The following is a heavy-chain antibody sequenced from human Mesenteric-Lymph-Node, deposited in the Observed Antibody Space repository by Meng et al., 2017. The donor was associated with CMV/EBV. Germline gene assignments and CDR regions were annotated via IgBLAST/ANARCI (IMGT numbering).Heavy chain of an antibody. CDR3: AKDSLWLGEFLRGAYFDY. CDR1: GFTFSNYG. Sequence: GGSLRLSCAASGFTFSNYGMHWVRQAPGKGLEGVAFIRFDGSNKYYTDSVKGRFTISRDNSKTPLYLQMNSLRAEDTAVYYCAKDSLWLGEFLRGAYFDYWGQGTLVTVSS. CDR2: IRFDGSNK. J-gene: IGHJ4*02. D-gene: IGHD3-10*01. V-gene: IGHV3-30*02.